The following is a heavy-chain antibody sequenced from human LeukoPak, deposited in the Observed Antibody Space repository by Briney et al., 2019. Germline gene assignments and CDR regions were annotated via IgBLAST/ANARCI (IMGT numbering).Heavy chain of an antibody. V-gene: IGHV3-23*01. CDR1: GFTFSSYA. J-gene: IGHJ4*02. D-gene: IGHD6-19*01. CDR2: ISGSGGST. Sequence: PGGSLRLSCEASGFTFSSYAMSWVRQAPGKGLEWVSAISGSGGSTYYADSVKGRFTISRDNSKNTLYLQMNSLRAEDTAVYYCAKPRIAVVPVAPFDYWGQGTLVTVSS. CDR3: AKPRIAVVPVAPFDY.